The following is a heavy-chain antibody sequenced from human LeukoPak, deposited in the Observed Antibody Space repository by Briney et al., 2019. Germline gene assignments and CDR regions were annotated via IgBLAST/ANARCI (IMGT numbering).Heavy chain of an antibody. CDR1: GGSISSYY. Sequence: SETLSLTCTVSGGSISSYYWSWIRQPPGKGLEGIGRIYTSGSTNYNPSLKSRVTMSVDTSKNQFSLKLSSVTAADTAVYYCARGLQQLVVDYFDYWGQGTLVTVSS. CDR3: ARGLQQLVVDYFDY. V-gene: IGHV4-4*07. J-gene: IGHJ4*02. CDR2: IYTSGST. D-gene: IGHD6-13*01.